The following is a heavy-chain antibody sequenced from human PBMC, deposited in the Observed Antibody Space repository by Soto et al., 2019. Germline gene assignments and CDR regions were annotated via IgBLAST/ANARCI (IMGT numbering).Heavy chain of an antibody. CDR2: ISSSSSYI. J-gene: IGHJ6*02. CDR1: GFTFSSYS. CDR3: ARSRGSEEYYYYYGMDV. V-gene: IGHV3-21*01. Sequence: PGGSLRLSCAASGFTFSSYSMNWVRQAPGKGLEWVSSISSSSSYIYYADSVKGRFTISRDNAKNSLYLQMNSLRAEDTAVYYCARSRGSEEYYYYYGMDVWGQGTTVTVSS. D-gene: IGHD2-2*01.